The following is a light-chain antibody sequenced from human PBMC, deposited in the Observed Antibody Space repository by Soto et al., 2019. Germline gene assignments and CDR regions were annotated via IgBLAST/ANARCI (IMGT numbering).Light chain of an antibody. V-gene: IGLV1-51*01. CDR3: GAWDSSLRVVL. CDR2: DTD. J-gene: IGLJ3*02. CDR1: SSNIGASY. Sequence: QSVLTRPPSMSAAPGQKITISCSGSSSNIGASYVFWYQQFPGTAPKLLIYDTDKRPSGIPDRFSGSKSGTSATLGITRLQTGDEADYYCGAWDSSLRVVLFGGGTKLTVL.